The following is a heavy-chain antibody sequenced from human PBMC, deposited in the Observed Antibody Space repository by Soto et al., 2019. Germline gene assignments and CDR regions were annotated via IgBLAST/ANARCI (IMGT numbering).Heavy chain of an antibody. Sequence: PSETLSLTCTVSGGSISSYYWSWVRQPPGRGLEWIGYIYYSGSSNYNPSLKSRLTMSVDTSKNQFSLKLSSVTAADTAVYYCARAVGAKHDSFDVWAQGTMVTV. CDR1: GGSISSYY. D-gene: IGHD1-26*01. V-gene: IGHV4-59*01. J-gene: IGHJ3*01. CDR3: ARAVGAKHDSFDV. CDR2: IYYSGSS.